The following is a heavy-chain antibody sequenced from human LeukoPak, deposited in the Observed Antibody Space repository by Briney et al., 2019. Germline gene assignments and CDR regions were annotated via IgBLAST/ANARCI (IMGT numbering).Heavy chain of an antibody. CDR3: AREGYYGSGSPNYYYYMDV. Sequence: PSETLSLTCAVYGGSFSGYYWSWIRQAPGKGLEWVSYISSSGSTIYYADSVKGRFTISRDNAKNSLYLQMNSLRAEDTAVYYCAREGYYGSGSPNYYYYMDVWGKGTTVTISS. V-gene: IGHV3-11*01. CDR2: ISSSGSTI. CDR1: GGSFSGYY. J-gene: IGHJ6*03. D-gene: IGHD3-10*01.